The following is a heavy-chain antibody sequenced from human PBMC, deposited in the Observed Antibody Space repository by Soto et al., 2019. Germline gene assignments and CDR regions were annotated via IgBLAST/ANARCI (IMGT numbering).Heavy chain of an antibody. Sequence: SETLSLTCTVSGDSITSNSYFWAWIRQPPGKGLEWIGSIYYSGTTYYNPSLKSRVTISVDRSKNQFSLKLSSVTAADTAVYYCARDSLSYYDSSGHPLGWFDPWGQGTLVTVSS. J-gene: IGHJ5*02. CDR3: ARDSLSYYDSSGHPLGWFDP. D-gene: IGHD3-22*01. V-gene: IGHV4-39*07. CDR1: GDSITSNSYF. CDR2: IYYSGTT.